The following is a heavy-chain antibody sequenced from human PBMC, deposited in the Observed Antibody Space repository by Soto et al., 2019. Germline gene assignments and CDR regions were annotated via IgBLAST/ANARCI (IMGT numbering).Heavy chain of an antibody. CDR2: ITNDGGTQ. D-gene: IGHD3-3*01. CDR1: TLTVSLYG. J-gene: IGHJ5*01. Sequence: GGSLRLSCAASTLTVSLYGIHWVRQAPGKGLEWVAFITNDGGTQFYVDSVKGRFTISRDNSKNTVDLQMNSLRVEDTAVYYCARDIWSGGYKWFDSWGQGTLVTV. V-gene: IGHV3-30*03. CDR3: ARDIWSGGYKWFDS.